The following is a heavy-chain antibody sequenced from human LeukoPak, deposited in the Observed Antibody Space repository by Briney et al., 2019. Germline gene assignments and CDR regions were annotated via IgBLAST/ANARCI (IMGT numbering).Heavy chain of an antibody. J-gene: IGHJ6*03. Sequence: ASVKVSCKASGYTFTSYGISWVRQAPGQGLEWMGWISAYNGNTNYAQKLQGRVTMTTDTSRSTAYMELRSLRSDDTAVYYCARSQQRSGYLYYYYYYMDVWGKGTTVTVSS. CDR3: ARSQQRSGYLYYYYYYMDV. CDR2: ISAYNGNT. CDR1: GYTFTSYG. V-gene: IGHV1-18*01. D-gene: IGHD3-3*01.